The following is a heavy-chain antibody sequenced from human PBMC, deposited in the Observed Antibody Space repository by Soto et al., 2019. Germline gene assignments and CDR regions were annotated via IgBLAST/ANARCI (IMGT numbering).Heavy chain of an antibody. Sequence: PSETLSLTCAVYGGSFSGYYWSWIRQPPGKGLEWIGEINHSGSTNYNPSLKSRVTISVDTSKNQFSLKLSSVTAADTAVYYCARGFAERYFDWLSLTGYLGSAYGMDVWGQGTTVTVSS. D-gene: IGHD3-9*01. CDR3: ARGFAERYFDWLSLTGYLGSAYGMDV. CDR2: INHSGST. V-gene: IGHV4-34*01. J-gene: IGHJ6*02. CDR1: GGSFSGYY.